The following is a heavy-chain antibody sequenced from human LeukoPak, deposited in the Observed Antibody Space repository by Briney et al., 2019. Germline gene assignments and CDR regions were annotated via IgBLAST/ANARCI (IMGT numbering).Heavy chain of an antibody. Sequence: PGRSLRLSCAASGFTFSSYAMHWVRQAPGKGLEWVAVISYDGSNKYYADSVEGRFTISRDNSKNTLYLQMNSLRAEDTAVYYCARDLYCTNGVCLPLFDYWGQGTLVTVSS. J-gene: IGHJ4*02. V-gene: IGHV3-30-3*01. CDR2: ISYDGSNK. D-gene: IGHD2-8*01. CDR1: GFTFSSYA. CDR3: ARDLYCTNGVCLPLFDY.